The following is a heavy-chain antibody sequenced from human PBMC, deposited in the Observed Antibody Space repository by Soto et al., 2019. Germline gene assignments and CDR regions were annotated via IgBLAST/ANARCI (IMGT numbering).Heavy chain of an antibody. CDR3: AKDRWGSIATGSSFES. J-gene: IGHJ4*02. CDR2: ISDTGGST. D-gene: IGHD6-25*01. Sequence: PGGSLRLSCAASGFTFSHYAMNWVRQAPGKGLEWVSGISDTGGSTYYGDSVRGRFTISRDNSKNTLYLQMISLRAEDTAVYFCAKDRWGSIATGSSFESWGQGALVTV. CDR1: GFTFSHYA. V-gene: IGHV3-23*01.